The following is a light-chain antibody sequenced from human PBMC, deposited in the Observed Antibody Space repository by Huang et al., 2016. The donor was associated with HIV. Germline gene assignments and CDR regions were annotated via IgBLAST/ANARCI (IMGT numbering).Light chain of an antibody. V-gene: IGKV3-15*01. CDR3: QQYNNWPPLT. J-gene: IGKJ4*01. CDR1: QSIGSN. Sequence: EVVMTQSPNTLSVSPGERATLSCRASQSIGSNLAWYQQKPVQAPRLLIYRAAARAAGVPARFSGSVSGTEFTLTISSLQSEDFAIYYCQQYNNWPPLTFGGGTKVEI. CDR2: RAA.